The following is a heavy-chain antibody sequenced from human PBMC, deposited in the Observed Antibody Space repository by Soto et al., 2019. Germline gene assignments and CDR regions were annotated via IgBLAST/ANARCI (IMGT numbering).Heavy chain of an antibody. D-gene: IGHD4-4*01. V-gene: IGHV3-23*01. Sequence: GGSLRLSCASAVFTYSGYSMSCVRQAPGKGLEWVSAISGSGGSTYYADSVKGRFTISRDNSKNTLYLQMNSLRAEDTAVYYCARVTVTTIEQTYYYCGMDVWGQGTTVTVSS. CDR2: ISGSGGST. J-gene: IGHJ6*02. CDR1: VFTYSGYS. CDR3: ARVTVTTIEQTYYYCGMDV.